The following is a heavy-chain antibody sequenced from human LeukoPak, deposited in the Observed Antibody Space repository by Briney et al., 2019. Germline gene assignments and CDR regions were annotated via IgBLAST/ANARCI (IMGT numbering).Heavy chain of an antibody. Sequence: PSETLSLTCTVSGGSISSYYWSWLRQPPGKGLEWLGYIYYSGSTNYNPSLKSRVTISVDTSKNQFSLKLSSVTAADTAVYYCARQGGGFWYFDLWGRGTLVTVSS. V-gene: IGHV4-59*08. CDR3: ARQGGGFWYFDL. D-gene: IGHD6-25*01. CDR1: GGSISSYY. J-gene: IGHJ2*01. CDR2: IYYSGST.